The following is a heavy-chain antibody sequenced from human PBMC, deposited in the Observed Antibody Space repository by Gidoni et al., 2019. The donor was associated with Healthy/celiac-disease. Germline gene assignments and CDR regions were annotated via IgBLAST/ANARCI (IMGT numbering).Heavy chain of an antibody. D-gene: IGHD3-9*01. CDR2: LSYDGSNK. CDR3: AKGGRYDILTGYYEGYFDL. J-gene: IGHJ2*01. Sequence: QVQLVESGGGVVQTGRSRRLSWAASGCTLRSYGRKWVRQAPGKGLECVAVLSYDGSNKYYADSVKGRFTISRDNSKNTLYLQMNSLRAEDTAVYYCAKGGRYDILTGYYEGYFDLWGRGTLVTVSS. V-gene: IGHV3-30*18. CDR1: GCTLRSYG.